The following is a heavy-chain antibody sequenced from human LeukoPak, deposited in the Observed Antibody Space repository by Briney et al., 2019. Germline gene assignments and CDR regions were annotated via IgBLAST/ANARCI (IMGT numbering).Heavy chain of an antibody. V-gene: IGHV3-66*01. CDR1: GFTFSSYW. J-gene: IGHJ4*02. CDR2: IYSGGST. Sequence: GGSLRLSCAASGFTFSSYWMSWVRQAPGKGLEWVSVIYSGGSTYYADSVKGRFTISRDNSKNTLYLQMNSLRAEDTAVYYCARDIQYWGQGTLVTVSS. CDR3: ARDIQY.